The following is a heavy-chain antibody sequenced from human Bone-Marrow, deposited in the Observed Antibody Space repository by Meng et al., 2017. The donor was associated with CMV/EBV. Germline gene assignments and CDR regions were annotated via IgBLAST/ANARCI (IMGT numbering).Heavy chain of an antibody. Sequence: GESPKIPCAAPGCTVRSNYMSWVRPAPGKGLEWDSVIYSGGSTYHADSVKGRITISRDNTKNTLYLQMNSLTAEETAVYYCARGKRLRFWRSAEVGAYLDVWGQGTTVTVSS. CDR1: GCTVRSNY. V-gene: IGHV3-66*02. CDR2: IYSGGST. D-gene: IGHD3-3*01. CDR3: ARGKRLRFWRSAEVGAYLDV. J-gene: IGHJ6*02.